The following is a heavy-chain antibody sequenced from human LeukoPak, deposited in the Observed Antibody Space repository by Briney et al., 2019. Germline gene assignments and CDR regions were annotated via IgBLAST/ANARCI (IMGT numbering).Heavy chain of an antibody. CDR2: ISGSGGST. CDR3: ARGARHFDY. D-gene: IGHD6-6*01. Sequence: GGSLRLSCAASGFTVSSYGMTWVRQAPGNGPEWVSLISGSGGSTYYADSVKGRFTISRDNSKNTLYLQMNSLRAEDTAVYYCARGARHFDYWGQGTLVTVSS. V-gene: IGHV3-23*01. J-gene: IGHJ4*02. CDR1: GFTVSSYG.